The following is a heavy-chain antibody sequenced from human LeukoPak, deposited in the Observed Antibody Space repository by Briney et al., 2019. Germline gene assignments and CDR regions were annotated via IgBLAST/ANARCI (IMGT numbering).Heavy chain of an antibody. D-gene: IGHD2-2*01. V-gene: IGHV4-34*01. CDR2: INHSGST. Sequence: PSETLSLTCAVYGGSFSGYYWSWIRQPPGKGLEWIGEINHSGSTNYNPSLKSRVTISVDTSKNQLSLKLSSVTAADTAVYYCARGGIVVVPAAIPHNWFDPWGQGTLVTVSS. J-gene: IGHJ5*02. CDR3: ARGGIVVVPAAIPHNWFDP. CDR1: GGSFSGYY.